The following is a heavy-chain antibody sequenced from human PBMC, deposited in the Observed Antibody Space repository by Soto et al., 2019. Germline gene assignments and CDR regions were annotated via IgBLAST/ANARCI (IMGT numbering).Heavy chain of an antibody. CDR3: EKDVVGGATTGWGDYSYYNGMDV. Sequence: QVQLVESGGGVVQPGRSLRLSCAASGFTFSSYGMHWVRQAPGKGLEWVAVISYDGSNKYYADSVKGRFTISRDNSKNTLYQQMKRRREEERVVYYWEKDVVGGATTGWGDYSYYNGMDVGAQGTTVPVSS. V-gene: IGHV3-30*18. J-gene: IGHJ6*02. CDR1: GFTFSSYG. CDR2: ISYDGSNK. D-gene: IGHD1-26*01.